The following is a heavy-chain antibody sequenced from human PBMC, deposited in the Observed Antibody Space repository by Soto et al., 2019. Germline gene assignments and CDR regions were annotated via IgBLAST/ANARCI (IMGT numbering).Heavy chain of an antibody. CDR1: GDSVSSNSAA. J-gene: IGHJ2*01. D-gene: IGHD6-13*01. V-gene: IGHV6-1*01. CDR3: ARVQLTQYWYFDL. CDR2: AYYRAKWNN. Sequence: SQTLSLTCAISGDSVSSNSAAWNWIRQSPSRGLEWLGRAYYRAKWNNDYAVSVKSRITINPDTSKNQFSLQLNSVTPEDTAVYYCARVQLTQYWYFDLWGRGPLVTVSS.